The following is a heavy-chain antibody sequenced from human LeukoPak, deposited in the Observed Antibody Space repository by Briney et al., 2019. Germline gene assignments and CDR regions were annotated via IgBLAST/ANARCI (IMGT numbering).Heavy chain of an antibody. CDR2: IYHSGIA. D-gene: IGHD3-3*01. CDR3: ARTYYDFWSGYLDY. J-gene: IGHJ4*02. Sequence: SETLSLTCTVSDGSISNVVWWSWVRQPPGKGLEWIGEIYHSGIANYNPSLKSRVTMSVDKSKNQFSLKLTSVTAADTAVYYCARTYYDFWSGYLDYWGQGTLVTVSS. V-gene: IGHV4-4*02. CDR1: DGSISNVVW.